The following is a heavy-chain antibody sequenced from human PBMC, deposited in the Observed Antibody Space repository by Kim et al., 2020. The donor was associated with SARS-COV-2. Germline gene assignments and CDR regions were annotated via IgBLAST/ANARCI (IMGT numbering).Heavy chain of an antibody. J-gene: IGHJ4*02. D-gene: IGHD1-7*01. V-gene: IGHV4-39*01. Sequence: SETLSLTCTVSGGSISSSGYYWGWIRQPPGKGLEWIGSIFYSGTTYFNPSLKSRVTISGDTSKNQFSLKLSSVTAADTAIYYCGRLFLNYGYYFDYWGQG. CDR1: GGSISSSGYY. CDR2: IFYSGTT. CDR3: GRLFLNYGYYFDY.